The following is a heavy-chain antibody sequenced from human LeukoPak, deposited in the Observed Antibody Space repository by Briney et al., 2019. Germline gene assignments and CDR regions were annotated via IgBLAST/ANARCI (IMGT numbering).Heavy chain of an antibody. CDR2: IWYDGSQK. D-gene: IGHD3-9*01. V-gene: IGHV3-33*01. Sequence: GGSLRPSCAASGFIFGSYGLNWVRQAPGKGLEWVAVIWYDGSQKHYADSVKGRFTISRDNSKNTLYLQMNSLRAEDTAVYYCASSAYYDILTGYNWAAFDYWGQGTLVTVSS. CDR3: ASSAYYDILTGYNWAAFDY. CDR1: GFIFGSYG. J-gene: IGHJ4*02.